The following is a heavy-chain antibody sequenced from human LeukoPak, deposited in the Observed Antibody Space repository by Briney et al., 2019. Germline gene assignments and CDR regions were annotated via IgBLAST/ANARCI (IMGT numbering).Heavy chain of an antibody. V-gene: IGHV4-4*07. CDR1: VVSMNGYY. Sequence: SETLSLTCSVSVVSMNGYYWSWLRQSAGNRLEWIGHVDSSGNTNYNPSLKSRVTMSVDTSKNQFSLKLSSVTAADTAVYYCARDYDIVVGIETHYYFDYWGQGTLVTVSS. CDR3: ARDYDIVVGIETHYYFDY. CDR2: VDSSGNT. J-gene: IGHJ4*02. D-gene: IGHD2-15*01.